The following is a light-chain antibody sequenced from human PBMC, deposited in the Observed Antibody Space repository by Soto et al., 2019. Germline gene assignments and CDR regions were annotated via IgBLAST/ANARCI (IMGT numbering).Light chain of an antibody. J-gene: IGKJ4*01. CDR2: GAF. V-gene: IGKV3-15*01. Sequence: EIVMTQSPATLSVSPGETATLSCRASQSVSYNLAWYQQKPGQVPRLIIYGAFNRATGIPARFSGSGSGTDFTLTISSLQSEDFAVYYCQQYKNWPPLTFGGGTKVEIK. CDR3: QQYKNWPPLT. CDR1: QSVSYN.